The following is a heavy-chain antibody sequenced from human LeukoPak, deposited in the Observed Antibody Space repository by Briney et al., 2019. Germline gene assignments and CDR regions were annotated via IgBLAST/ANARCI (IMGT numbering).Heavy chain of an antibody. V-gene: IGHV3-7*04. CDR2: IKQDGSEK. CDR3: ARGSRSFGVVHRPYYFDY. Sequence: GGSLRLSCAASGFTFSSYWMSWVRQAPGKGLEWVANIKQDGSEKYYVDSVKGRFTISRDNAKNSLYLQMNSLRAEGTAVYYCARGSRSFGVVHRPYYFDYWGQGTLVTVSS. J-gene: IGHJ4*02. D-gene: IGHD3-3*01. CDR1: GFTFSSYW.